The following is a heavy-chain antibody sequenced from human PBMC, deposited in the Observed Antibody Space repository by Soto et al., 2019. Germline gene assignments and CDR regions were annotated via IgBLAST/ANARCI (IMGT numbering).Heavy chain of an antibody. CDR2: ISSSSSYI. V-gene: IGHV3-21*01. Sequence: GGSLRLSCAASGFTFSSYSMNWVRQAPGKGLEWVSSISSSSSYIYYADSVKGRFTISRDNAKNSLYLQMNSLRAEDTAVYYWARDYCSGGSCYSVWFDYWGQGTLVTVSS. CDR1: GFTFSSYS. J-gene: IGHJ4*02. CDR3: ARDYCSGGSCYSVWFDY. D-gene: IGHD2-15*01.